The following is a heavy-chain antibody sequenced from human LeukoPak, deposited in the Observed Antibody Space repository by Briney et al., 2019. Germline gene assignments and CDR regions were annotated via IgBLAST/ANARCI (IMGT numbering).Heavy chain of an antibody. V-gene: IGHV4-30-2*01. CDR1: GGSISSGGYS. J-gene: IGHJ4*02. CDR3: LGGGGGRPGRWFGGVKDY. Sequence: KTSETLSLTCAVSGGSISSGGYSWSWIRQPPGKGLEWIGNIYHRGSTYYNPSLKSRVTISVDTSKNQFSLKLSSVTAADTAVYYCLGGGGGRPGRWFGGVKDYWGQGTLVTVSS. D-gene: IGHD3-10*01. CDR2: IYHRGST.